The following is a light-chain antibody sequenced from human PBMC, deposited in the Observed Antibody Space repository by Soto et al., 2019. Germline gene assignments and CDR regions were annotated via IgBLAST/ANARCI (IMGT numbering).Light chain of an antibody. J-gene: IGLJ1*01. CDR1: SSDVGGYNH. Sequence: QSALTQPASVSGSPGQSITISCTGTSSDVGGYNHVSWYQQHPGKAPKLMIYDVSDRPSGVSNRFSGSKSGNTASLTISGLQAEDEADYYCSSYTSGFYVFGTGTKLTVL. CDR2: DVS. CDR3: SSYTSGFYV. V-gene: IGLV2-14*01.